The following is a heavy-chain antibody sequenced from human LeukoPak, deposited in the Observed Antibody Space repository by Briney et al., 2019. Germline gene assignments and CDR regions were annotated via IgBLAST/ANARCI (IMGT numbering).Heavy chain of an antibody. Sequence: GGSLRLSCAASGFTFSTNWMSWVRQAPGKGLEWVANIKQDGSEKNYVDSVKGRFTISRDNAKSSLYLQMNSLRVEDTALYYCAKAGNGFHYWGQGALVTVSS. J-gene: IGHJ4*02. D-gene: IGHD2-8*01. CDR3: AKAGNGFHY. CDR1: GFTFSTNW. V-gene: IGHV3-7*01. CDR2: IKQDGSEK.